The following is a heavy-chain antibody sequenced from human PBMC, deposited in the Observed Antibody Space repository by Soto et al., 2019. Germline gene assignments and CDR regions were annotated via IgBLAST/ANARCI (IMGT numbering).Heavy chain of an antibody. D-gene: IGHD6-19*01. CDR3: VTGYSSGWSASC. CDR1: GFTCRIYT. Sequence: GGSLRRPCSASGFTCRIYTMRGVRQAPGKGLEWVSAISDAGGGKYYADSAKGRFPRSRDDPKTTLYRQRSNLRPEDTAVYSCVTGYSSGWSASCWGQGTPVTV. CDR2: ISDAGGGK. J-gene: IGHJ1*01. V-gene: IGHV3-64D*06.